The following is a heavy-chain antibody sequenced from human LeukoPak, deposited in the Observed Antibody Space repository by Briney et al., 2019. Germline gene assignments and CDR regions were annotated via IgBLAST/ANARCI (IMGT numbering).Heavy chain of an antibody. CDR1: GFTFSSYG. CDR3: ARVEYSSGWNLDY. D-gene: IGHD6-19*01. CDR2: IWYDGSNK. Sequence: PGRSLRLSCAASGFTFSSYGMHWVRQAPGKGLEWVAVIWYDGSNKYYADSVKGRFTISRDNSKNTLYLQMNSLRAEDTAVYYCARVEYSSGWNLDYWGPGTLVTVSS. J-gene: IGHJ4*02. V-gene: IGHV3-33*01.